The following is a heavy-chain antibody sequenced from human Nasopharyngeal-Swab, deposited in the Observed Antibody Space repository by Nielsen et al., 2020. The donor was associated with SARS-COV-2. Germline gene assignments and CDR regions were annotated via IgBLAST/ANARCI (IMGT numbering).Heavy chain of an antibody. D-gene: IGHD2-2*01. V-gene: IGHV3-74*01. CDR2: INRDGSGT. Sequence: GESLKISCAGSGFTFSSYWMHWVRQAPGKGLMWVARINRDGSGTNYADSAKGRFTISRDNAKNTLYLQMNTLSAEDTGVYYCARDCDTATCYRSAADTWGQGTLVTVSS. CDR3: ARDCDTATCYRSAADT. J-gene: IGHJ5*01. CDR1: GFTFSSYW.